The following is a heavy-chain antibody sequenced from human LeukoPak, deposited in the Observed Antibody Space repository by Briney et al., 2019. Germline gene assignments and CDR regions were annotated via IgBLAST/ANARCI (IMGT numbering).Heavy chain of an antibody. Sequence: SETLSLTCTVSGGSISSGGYYWSWIRQHPGKGLEWIGYIYYSGSTYYNPSLKSRVTISVDTSKNQFSLKLSPVTAADTAVYYCARARNYCSSTSCYSVDWFDPWGQGTLVTVSS. CDR3: ARARNYCSSTSCYSVDWFDP. V-gene: IGHV4-31*03. CDR1: GGSISSGGYY. CDR2: IYYSGST. D-gene: IGHD2-2*02. J-gene: IGHJ5*02.